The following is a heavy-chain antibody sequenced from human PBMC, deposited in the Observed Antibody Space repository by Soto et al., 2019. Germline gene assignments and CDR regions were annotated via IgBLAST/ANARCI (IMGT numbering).Heavy chain of an antibody. CDR1: GYTFTSYG. CDR2: IRAYNGNT. V-gene: IGHV1-18*01. CDR3: ARDPGVRSDY. D-gene: IGHD2-8*01. Sequence: QVQLVQCGAEVKKPGASVKVSCKASGYTFTSYGISWVRQAPGQGLEWMGWIRAYNGNTNYAQKLQGRVTMTTDTTTSTAYMNRRSPRSDATDVYDCARDPGVRSDYWGQGTLVTVSS. J-gene: IGHJ4*02.